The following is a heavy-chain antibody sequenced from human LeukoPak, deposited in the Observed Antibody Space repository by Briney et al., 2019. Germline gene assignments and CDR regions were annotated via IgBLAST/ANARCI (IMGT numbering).Heavy chain of an antibody. J-gene: IGHJ4*02. CDR2: INPNSGGT. CDR1: GYTFTSYG. D-gene: IGHD3-22*01. Sequence: ASVKVSCKASGYTFTSYGISWVRQAPGQGLEWMGWINPNSGGTNYAQKFQGWVTMTRDTSISTAYMELSRLRSDDTAVYYCARDGDSSGYDEFDYWGQGTLVTVSS. CDR3: ARDGDSSGYDEFDY. V-gene: IGHV1-2*04.